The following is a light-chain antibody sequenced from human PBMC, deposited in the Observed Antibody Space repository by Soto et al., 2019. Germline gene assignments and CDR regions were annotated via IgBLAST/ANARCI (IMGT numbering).Light chain of an antibody. CDR1: SSDVGGYNY. CDR2: EVS. J-gene: IGLJ1*01. Sequence: QSVLTQPASVSGPPGQSITISCTGTSSDVGGYNYVSWYQQHPGKAPKLMIYEVSNRPSGVSNRFSGSKSGNTASLTISGLQAEDEADYYCSSYTSSSNYVFGNGTKVTV. V-gene: IGLV2-14*01. CDR3: SSYTSSSNYV.